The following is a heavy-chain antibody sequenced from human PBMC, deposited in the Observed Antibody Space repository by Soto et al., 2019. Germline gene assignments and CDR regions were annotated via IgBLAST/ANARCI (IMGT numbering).Heavy chain of an antibody. CDR3: SRWGSGSDYDY. D-gene: IGHD1-26*01. J-gene: IGHJ4*02. Sequence: EVPLLESGGGLVQPGGSLRLSCAASGFTFSSYAMRWVRQAPVKGLEWVSAISGSGGSTYYADSVKGRFTISRDNSRNTLYLQMNSLRAEDTAVYCCSRWGSGSDYDYWGQGTLVTVSS. V-gene: IGHV3-23*01. CDR2: ISGSGGST. CDR1: GFTFSSYA.